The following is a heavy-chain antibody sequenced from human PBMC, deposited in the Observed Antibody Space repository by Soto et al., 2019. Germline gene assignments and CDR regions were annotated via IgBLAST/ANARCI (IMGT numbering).Heavy chain of an antibody. CDR3: ARGGSATPYYHYVRDS. V-gene: IGHV3-21*01. CDR1: GFTFSSYS. J-gene: IGHJ6*02. CDR2: ISSSSSYI. Sequence: PGWSMRLSWAASGFTFSSYSMNWVRQAPGKGLEWVSSISSSSSYIYYADSVKGRFTISRDNAKNSLYLQMNSLRAEDTAVYYCARGGSATPYYHYVRDSSGQGTTVTVSS. D-gene: IGHD2-15*01.